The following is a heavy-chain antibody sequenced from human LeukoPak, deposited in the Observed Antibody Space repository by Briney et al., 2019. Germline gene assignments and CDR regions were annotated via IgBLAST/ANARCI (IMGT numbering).Heavy chain of an antibody. CDR2: IIPIFGTA. CDR3: AVGPVEEGYSSSWYYY. CDR1: GGTFSSYA. J-gene: IGHJ4*02. D-gene: IGHD6-13*01. Sequence: GASVKVSCKASGGTFSSYAISWVRQVPGQGLEWMGGIIPIFGTANYAQKFQGRVTITADESTSTAYMELSSLRSEDTAVYYCAVGPVEEGYSSSWYYYWGQGTLVTVSS. V-gene: IGHV1-69*13.